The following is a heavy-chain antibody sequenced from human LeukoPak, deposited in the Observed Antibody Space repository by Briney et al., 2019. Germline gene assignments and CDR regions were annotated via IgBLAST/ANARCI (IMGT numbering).Heavy chain of an antibody. CDR3: ARDQASFYFGSGSYCFDY. J-gene: IGHJ4*02. CDR2: ISGTGGST. Sequence: GGSLRLSCAASGFTFSSYALSWVRQAPGKGLEWVSAISGTGGSTNYADSVKGRFTMSRDNSKNTLYLQVNSLRGEDTAVYYCARDQASFYFGSGSYCFDYWGPGTLVTVSS. CDR1: GFTFSSYA. V-gene: IGHV3-23*01. D-gene: IGHD3-10*01.